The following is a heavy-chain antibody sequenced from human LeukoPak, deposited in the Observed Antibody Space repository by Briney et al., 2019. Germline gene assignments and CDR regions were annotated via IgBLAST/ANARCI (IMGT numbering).Heavy chain of an antibody. CDR1: GYTFTSYG. Sequence: ASVKVSCKASGYTFTSYGISWVRQAPGQGLEWMGIINPSGGSTSYAQKFQGRVTMTRDMSTSTVYMELSSLRSEDTAVYYCAHSYGQYWGQGTLVTVSS. CDR2: INPSGGST. V-gene: IGHV1-46*01. CDR3: AHSYGQY. J-gene: IGHJ4*02. D-gene: IGHD5-18*01.